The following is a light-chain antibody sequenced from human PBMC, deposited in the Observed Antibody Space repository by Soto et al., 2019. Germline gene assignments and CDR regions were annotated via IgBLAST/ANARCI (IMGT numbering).Light chain of an antibody. CDR1: QSIGKH. V-gene: IGKV1-39*01. J-gene: IGKJ5*01. CDR3: QQSYTSPTT. CDR2: GAS. Sequence: DIQMTQSPSFLSASVGDRVTITCRASQSIGKHLNWYQQKPGKAPKFIIYGASTLQSGFPSRFTGSGSGTDFTLTVNSLQAEDFATYYCQQSYTSPTTFGQGTRLEI.